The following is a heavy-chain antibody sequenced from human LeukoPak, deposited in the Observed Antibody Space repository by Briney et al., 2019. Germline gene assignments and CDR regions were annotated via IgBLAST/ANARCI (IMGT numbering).Heavy chain of an antibody. V-gene: IGHV3-23*01. CDR3: ANPFYGSGPRGY. CDR1: GFTFSSYA. Sequence: GGSLRLSCAASGFTFSSYAMSWVRQAPGKGLEWVSAISGSGGSTYYADSVKGRFTISRDNSKNTPYLQMNSLRAEDTAIYYCANPFYGSGPRGYWGQGTLVTVSS. CDR2: ISGSGGST. J-gene: IGHJ4*02. D-gene: IGHD3-10*01.